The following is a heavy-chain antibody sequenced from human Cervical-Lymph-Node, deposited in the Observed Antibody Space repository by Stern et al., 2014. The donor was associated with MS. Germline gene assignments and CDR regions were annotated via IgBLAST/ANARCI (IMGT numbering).Heavy chain of an antibody. D-gene: IGHD3-22*01. CDR1: GDAVSELA. V-gene: IGHV1-24*01. J-gene: IGHJ4*02. CDR2: FDPEDGKT. Sequence: VQLVQSGAEVKKPGASVKVTCKVSGDAVSELAIHWVRQAPGKGLEWMGGFDPEDGKTIYAQKFQGRVTVTEDTSTDTAYMELSSLRSEDTAVYYCVPAVDYYDSSGYYLDYWGQGTLVTVSS. CDR3: VPAVDYYDSSGYYLDY.